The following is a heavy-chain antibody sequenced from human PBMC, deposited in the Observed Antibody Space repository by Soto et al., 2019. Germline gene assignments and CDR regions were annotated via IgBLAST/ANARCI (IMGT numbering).Heavy chain of an antibody. Sequence: GGSLRLSCAASGFTFSSYSMNWVRQAPGKGLEWVSSISSSSSYIYYADSVKGRFTISRDNAKNSLYLQMNSLRAEDTAVYYCARDYLSIAAASTSYYYYMDVWGKGTTVTVSS. CDR2: ISSSSSYI. D-gene: IGHD6-13*01. CDR1: GFTFSSYS. J-gene: IGHJ6*03. V-gene: IGHV3-21*01. CDR3: ARDYLSIAAASTSYYYYMDV.